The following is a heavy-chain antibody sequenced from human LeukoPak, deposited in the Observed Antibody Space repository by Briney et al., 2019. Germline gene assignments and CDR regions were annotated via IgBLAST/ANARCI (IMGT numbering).Heavy chain of an antibody. J-gene: IGHJ5*02. D-gene: IGHD3-10*01. Sequence: GGSLRLSCAASGFTFSKYYMSWIRQAPGKGLEWISYIFNSGGTTSYADSVQGRFTISSDDAKNSLYLQMNSLRAEDTAVYYCAGGYGSGSYSAWGQGIPVTVSS. V-gene: IGHV3-11*01. CDR3: AGGYGSGSYSA. CDR1: GFTFSKYY. CDR2: IFNSGGTT.